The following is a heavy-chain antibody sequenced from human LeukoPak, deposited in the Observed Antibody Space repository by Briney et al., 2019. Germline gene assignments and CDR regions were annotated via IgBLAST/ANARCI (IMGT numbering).Heavy chain of an antibody. J-gene: IGHJ4*02. CDR2: IYSDGST. D-gene: IGHD5-18*01. V-gene: IGHV3-53*05. CDR1: GYDVSRYY. Sequence: GGSLRLSCAASGYDVSRYYMTWVRQPPGKGLEWVSVIYSDGSTYYADSVKGRFTISRDNSKNTVYLQMNRLRVEDTAVYSCMDTAVGWGQGTLVTVSS. CDR3: MDTAVG.